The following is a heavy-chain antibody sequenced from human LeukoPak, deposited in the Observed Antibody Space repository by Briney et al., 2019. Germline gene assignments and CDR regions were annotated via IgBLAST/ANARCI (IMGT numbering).Heavy chain of an antibody. Sequence: SVKVSCKASGGTFSSYAISWVRQAPGQGLEWMGRIIPIFGIANYAQKFQGRVTITADKSTSTAYMELSSLRSEDTAVYYCARNGGNQGDAFDIWGQGTMVTVSS. V-gene: IGHV1-69*04. CDR3: ARNGGNQGDAFDI. CDR1: GGTFSSYA. D-gene: IGHD4-23*01. CDR2: IIPIFGIA. J-gene: IGHJ3*02.